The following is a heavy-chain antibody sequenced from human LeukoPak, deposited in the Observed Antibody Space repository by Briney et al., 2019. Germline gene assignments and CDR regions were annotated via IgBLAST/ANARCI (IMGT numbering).Heavy chain of an antibody. CDR1: GASVTGGSYY. CDR2: ISYRGSP. V-gene: IGHV4-61*01. D-gene: IGHD3-10*01. J-gene: IGHJ4*02. Sequence: PSETLSLTCTVSGASVTGGSYYWSWIRQPPGTGLEWIGYISYRGSPNYNPSLKTRVTISVDTSKNQFSLKLSSVTAADTAVYYCARRGTGSYYYGSGNDYWGQGTLVTVSS. CDR3: ARRGTGSYYYGSGNDY.